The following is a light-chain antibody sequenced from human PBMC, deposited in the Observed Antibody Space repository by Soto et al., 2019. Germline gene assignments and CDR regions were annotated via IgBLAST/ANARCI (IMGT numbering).Light chain of an antibody. Sequence: VLTQSPGALYLSPGERATLSCRASQSVDSSYFAWYQQRPGQAPRLLIYETSTRATGIPDRFSGSGSGTDFTLTVSRLEPEDFAVYFCQQYGSYPLTFGGGIKVDIK. J-gene: IGKJ4*01. CDR3: QQYGSYPLT. CDR2: ETS. V-gene: IGKV3-20*01. CDR1: QSVDSSY.